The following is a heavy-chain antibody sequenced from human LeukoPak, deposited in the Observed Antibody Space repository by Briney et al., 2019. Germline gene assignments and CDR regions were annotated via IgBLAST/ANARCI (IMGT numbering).Heavy chain of an antibody. J-gene: IGHJ3*02. D-gene: IGHD2-15*01. Sequence: GGSLRLSCSASGFTFSNYAMHWVRQAPGKGLQYVSAISYNGGSTYYADSVKGRFTISRDNSKNTLYLQMSSLRAEDTAVYYCVKALGYCSGGSCLAFDIWGQGTMVTVSS. V-gene: IGHV3-64D*06. CDR3: VKALGYCSGGSCLAFDI. CDR2: ISYNGGST. CDR1: GFTFSNYA.